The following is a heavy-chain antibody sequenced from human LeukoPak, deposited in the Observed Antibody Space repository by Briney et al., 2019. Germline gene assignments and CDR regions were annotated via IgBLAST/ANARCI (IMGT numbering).Heavy chain of an antibody. Sequence: GGSLRLSCAASGFTFSSYGMHWVRQAPGKGLEWVAFTRYDGSNKYYADSVKGRFTISRDNSKNTLYLQMNSLRAEDTAVYYCTRGPPDGSGNYYPGDFWGQGTLVTVSS. CDR3: TRGPPDGSGNYYPGDF. V-gene: IGHV3-30*02. J-gene: IGHJ4*02. D-gene: IGHD3-10*01. CDR2: TRYDGSNK. CDR1: GFTFSSYG.